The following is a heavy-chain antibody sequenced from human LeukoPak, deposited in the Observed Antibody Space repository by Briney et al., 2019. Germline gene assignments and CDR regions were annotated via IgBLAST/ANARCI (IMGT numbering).Heavy chain of an antibody. J-gene: IGHJ4*02. Sequence: GGSLRLSCAASGFTFSSYSMTWVRQAPGKGLEWVSSISSSSSYIYYADSVKGRFTISRDNAKNSLYLQMNSLRAEDTAVYYCARDYYDSSGYYYEGYWGQGTLVTVSS. CDR1: GFTFSSYS. D-gene: IGHD3-22*01. CDR2: ISSSSSYI. CDR3: ARDYYDSSGYYYEGY. V-gene: IGHV3-21*01.